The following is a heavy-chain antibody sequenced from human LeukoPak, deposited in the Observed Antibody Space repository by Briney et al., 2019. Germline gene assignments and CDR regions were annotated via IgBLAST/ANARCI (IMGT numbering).Heavy chain of an antibody. J-gene: IGHJ4*02. CDR1: GGTFSSYA. CDR2: IIPIFGTA. V-gene: IGHV1-69*13. Sequence: ASVKVSCKASGGTFSSYAISWVRQAPGQGLEWMGGIIPIFGTANYAQKFQGRVTITADESTSTAYMELSSLRSEDTAVYYCARAGWPHTFQDNFDYWGQGTLVTVSS. CDR3: ARAGWPHTFQDNFDY. D-gene: IGHD2-15*01.